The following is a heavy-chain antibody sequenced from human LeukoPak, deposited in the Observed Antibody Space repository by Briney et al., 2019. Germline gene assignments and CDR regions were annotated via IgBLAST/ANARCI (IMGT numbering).Heavy chain of an antibody. CDR3: ARDRPRAV. V-gene: IGHV3-53*01. CDR1: GFTVSSNY. Sequence: GGSLRLSCAASGFTVSSNYMNWVRQAPGKGLEWVSVIYSDGDTYYADSVKGRFTISRDNSKNTLYLQMNSLRAEDTAVYYCARDRPRAVWGQGTTVTVSS. J-gene: IGHJ6*02. CDR2: IYSDGDT.